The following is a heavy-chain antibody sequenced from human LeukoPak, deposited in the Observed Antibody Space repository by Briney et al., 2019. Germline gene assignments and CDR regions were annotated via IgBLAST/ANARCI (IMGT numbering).Heavy chain of an antibody. CDR2: IYWNDDK. CDR3: AHSPMTDDAFDI. J-gene: IGHJ3*02. CDR1: GGSISSYYW. Sequence: TLSLTCTVSGGSISSYYWSWIRQPPGKGLEWLALIYWNDDKRYSPSLKSRLTITKDTSKNQVVLTMTNMDPVDTATYYCAHSPMTDDAFDIWGQGTMVTVSS. V-gene: IGHV2-5*01.